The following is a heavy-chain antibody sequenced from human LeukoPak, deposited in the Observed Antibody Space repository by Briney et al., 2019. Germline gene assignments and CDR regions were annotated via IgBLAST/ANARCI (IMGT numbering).Heavy chain of an antibody. D-gene: IGHD2-8*01. V-gene: IGHV4-39*01. CDR3: VRHGAYCIDCACYPGGSPDF. J-gene: IGHJ4*02. Sequence: SETLSLTCTVSGGSINSINYFWGWIRHPPGKRLEWIGNVYYSGATHYNPSLRSRVTISEDTSNNQFSLKLSSVTAADTAVYYCVRHGAYCIDCACYPGGSPDFWGQGTLVTVSS. CDR1: GGSINSINYF. CDR2: VYYSGAT.